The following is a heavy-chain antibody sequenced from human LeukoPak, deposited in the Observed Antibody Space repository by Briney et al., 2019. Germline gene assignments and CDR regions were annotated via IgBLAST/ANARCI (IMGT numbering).Heavy chain of an antibody. V-gene: IGHV1-8*03. Sequence: GASVKVSCKASGYTFTSYDINWVRQATGQGLEWMGWMNPNSGNTGYAQKFQGRVTITRNTSISTAYMELSSLRSEDTAVYYCARRAFGGVGYYFDYWGQGTLVTVSS. J-gene: IGHJ4*02. D-gene: IGHD3-16*01. CDR2: MNPNSGNT. CDR1: GYTFTSYD. CDR3: ARRAFGGVGYYFDY.